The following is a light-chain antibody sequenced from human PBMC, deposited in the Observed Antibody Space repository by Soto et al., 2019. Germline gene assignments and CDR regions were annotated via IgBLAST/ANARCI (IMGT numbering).Light chain of an antibody. CDR1: QDISNY. V-gene: IGKV1-33*01. Sequence: DIQMTQSPSSRSASVGDRGTITCQASQDISNYLNWYQQKPGKAPKPLIYEASNLQTGVPGRFSGSGSGTEFTLTINNLQPEDVATYYCQQYYILIFTFGGGTKVHVK. J-gene: IGKJ3*01. CDR3: QQYYILIFT. CDR2: EAS.